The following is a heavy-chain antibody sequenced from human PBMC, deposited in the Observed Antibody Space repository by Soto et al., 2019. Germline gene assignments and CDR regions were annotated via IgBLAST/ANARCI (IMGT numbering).Heavy chain of an antibody. CDR1: GGYIIGYY. CDR3: ARVDSGYDWDYFDY. J-gene: IGHJ4*02. V-gene: IGHV4-59*01. CDR2: IYYSGST. D-gene: IGHD5-12*01. Sequence: PLEILSLTCTVAGGYIIGYYWSWIRQPPGKGLEWIGYIYYSGSTNYNPSLKSRVTISVDTSKNQFSLKLSSVTAADTAVYYCARVDSGYDWDYFDYWGQGTLVTVSS.